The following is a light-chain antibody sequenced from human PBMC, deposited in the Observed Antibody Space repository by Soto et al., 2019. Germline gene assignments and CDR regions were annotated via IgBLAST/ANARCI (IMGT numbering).Light chain of an antibody. CDR3: SSYTSSSTYV. J-gene: IGLJ1*01. CDR2: DVS. CDR1: SNDVGGYNY. Sequence: QSVLTQPASVSGSPGQSITISCTGTSNDVGGYNYVSWYQQHPGKAPKLLIYDVSNRPSGVSDRFSGSKSGNTASLTISGLQPEDEADYYCSSYTSSSTYVFGTGTKVPVL. V-gene: IGLV2-14*01.